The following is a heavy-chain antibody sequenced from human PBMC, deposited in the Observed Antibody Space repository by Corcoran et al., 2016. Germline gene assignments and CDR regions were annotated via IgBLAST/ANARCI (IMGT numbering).Heavy chain of an antibody. J-gene: IGHJ4*02. D-gene: IGHD1-26*01. V-gene: IGHV3-7*03. CDR1: GFSFSDYW. CDR2: IKQDGSEK. CDR3: ASGKLAGVGC. Sequence: EVQLVESGGDLVQPGGSLRLSCVASGFSFSDYWMTWVRQAPGKGPEWVANIKQDGSEKHYVDSVKGRFNISRDNAENSLYLQMNNLRAEDTAVYYCASGKLAGVGCWGQGTLVTVSS.